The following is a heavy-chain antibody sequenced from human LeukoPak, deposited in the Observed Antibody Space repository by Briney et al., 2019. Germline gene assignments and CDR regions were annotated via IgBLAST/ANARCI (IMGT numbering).Heavy chain of an antibody. J-gene: IGHJ2*01. D-gene: IGHD5-12*01. CDR1: GGSISSYY. Sequence: SETLSLTCTVSGGSISSYYWSWIRQPPGKGLEWIGYIYYSGSTNYNPSLKSRVTISVDTSKNQFSLKLSSVTAADTAVYYCARVATRSHWYFDLWGRGTLVTVSS. CDR3: ARVATRSHWYFDL. CDR2: IYYSGST. V-gene: IGHV4-59*12.